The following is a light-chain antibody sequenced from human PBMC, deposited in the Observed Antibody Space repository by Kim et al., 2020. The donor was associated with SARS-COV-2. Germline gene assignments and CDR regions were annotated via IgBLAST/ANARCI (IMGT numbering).Light chain of an antibody. J-gene: IGKJ4*01. V-gene: IGKV1-16*01. CDR3: QQYKTFPLT. Sequence: DIQMTQSPSSLSASVGDRVTITCRASQDINNYLAWFQQKPGKAPKSLIYVASTLQSGVPSRFSGSGSGTDFTLTISSLQPEDFAIYYCQQYKTFPLTFGGGTEVEI. CDR2: VAS. CDR1: QDINNY.